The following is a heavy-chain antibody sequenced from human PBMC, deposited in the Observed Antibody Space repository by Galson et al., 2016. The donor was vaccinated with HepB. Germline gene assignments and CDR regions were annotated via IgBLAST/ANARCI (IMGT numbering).Heavy chain of an antibody. CDR3: IHDWDYNYGMDV. CDR1: GFGVTSHG. CDR2: MKNKGSDGTT. D-gene: IGHD3-9*01. Sequence: SLRLSCAASGFGVTSHGIYWVRQAPGKGLEWVGRMKNKGSDGTTEYAAPVKGRFTIARDDSKNTLYLQMNSLTTEDTAIYYCIHDWDYNYGMDVWGHGTTVTVSS. J-gene: IGHJ6*02. V-gene: IGHV3-15*01.